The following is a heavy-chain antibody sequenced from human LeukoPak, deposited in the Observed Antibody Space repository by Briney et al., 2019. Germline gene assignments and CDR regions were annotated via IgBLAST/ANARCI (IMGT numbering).Heavy chain of an antibody. V-gene: IGHV1-2*02. CDR1: GYTFTRYY. CDR3: ASGPEVSLRVTTPHFDY. J-gene: IGHJ4*02. D-gene: IGHD3-22*01. CDR2: INPHSGGT. Sequence: ASVKVSCKASGYTFTRYYLHWVRQAPGQGLEWVGWINPHSGGTDCAQKFQGRVTMTRDTSITTAYMELIRLTSDDTAVYYCASGPEVSLRVTTPHFDYCGRGTLVTVSS.